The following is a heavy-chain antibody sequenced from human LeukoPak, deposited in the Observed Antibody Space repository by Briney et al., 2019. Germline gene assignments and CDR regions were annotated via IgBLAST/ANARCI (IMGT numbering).Heavy chain of an antibody. CDR1: GGSFSDYY. CDR2: INHRGST. D-gene: IGHD3-22*01. J-gene: IGHJ5*02. V-gene: IGHV4-34*01. Sequence: SETLSLTCAVYGGSFSDYYWSWIRQPPRKGLEWIGEINHRGSTNYNPSLKSRVTISVDTSKTQFSLKLNSVTAADTAVYYCARRVIVASNWFGPWGQGTLVTVSS. CDR3: ARRVIVASNWFGP.